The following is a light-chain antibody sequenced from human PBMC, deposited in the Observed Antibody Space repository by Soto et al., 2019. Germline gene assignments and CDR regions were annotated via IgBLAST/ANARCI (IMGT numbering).Light chain of an antibody. CDR3: HQRSNWPTQGT. CDR2: DAY. V-gene: IGKV3-11*01. Sequence: VLTQSPATLSWSRGERATLSFRAIQSVSRYLAWYQQKPVQAPRLLIYDAYKRATGIPARISGSGSGTDFTLTISSLEPEDFAVYYCHQRSNWPTQGTFGQGTKVDIK. J-gene: IGKJ1*01. CDR1: QSVSRY.